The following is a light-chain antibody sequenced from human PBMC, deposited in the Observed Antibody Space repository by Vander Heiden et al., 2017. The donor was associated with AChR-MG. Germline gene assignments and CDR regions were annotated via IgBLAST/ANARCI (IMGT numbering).Light chain of an antibody. V-gene: IGLV3-25*03. CDR3: QSGDSRTAV. Sequence: SRELTQPPSVSVSPGQTAIITVPGDVLAKKYSYWYQQRPGQAPRMVVFKDNERPSGIPERFSGSSSGTIVTVTITDVQAEDEADYYCQSGDSRTAVFGTGTKVTVL. CDR2: KDN. CDR1: VLAKKY. J-gene: IGLJ1*01.